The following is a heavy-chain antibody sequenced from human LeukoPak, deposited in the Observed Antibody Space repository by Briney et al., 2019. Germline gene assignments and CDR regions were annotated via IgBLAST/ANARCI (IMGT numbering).Heavy chain of an antibody. Sequence: GASVKDSCKASGYTFTSYGISWVRQAPGQGLEWMGWMNPNSGNTGYAQKFQGRVTMTRNTSISTAYMELSSLRSEDTAVYYCARAMVRGVETFDYWGQGTLVTVSS. D-gene: IGHD3-10*01. J-gene: IGHJ4*02. V-gene: IGHV1-8*02. CDR1: GYTFTSYG. CDR3: ARAMVRGVETFDY. CDR2: MNPNSGNT.